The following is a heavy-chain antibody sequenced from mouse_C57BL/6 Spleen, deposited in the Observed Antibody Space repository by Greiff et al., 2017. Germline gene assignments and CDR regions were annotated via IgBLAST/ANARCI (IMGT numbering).Heavy chain of an antibody. CDR2: IYPRSGNT. D-gene: IGHD1-1*01. J-gene: IGHJ4*01. Sequence: VQLQQSGAELARPGASVKLSCKASGYTFTSYGISWVKQRTGQGLEWIGEIYPRSGNTYYNEKFKGKATLTADKSSSTAYMELRSLTSEDSAVYLCARGTFVITTVVEGGMDYWGQGTSVTVSS. V-gene: IGHV1-81*01. CDR1: GYTFTSYG. CDR3: ARGTFVITTVVEGGMDY.